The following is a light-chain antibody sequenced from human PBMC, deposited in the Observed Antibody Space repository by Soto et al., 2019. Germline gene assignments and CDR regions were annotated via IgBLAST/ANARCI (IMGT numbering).Light chain of an antibody. Sequence: ETVMTQSPATLSVSPGERATLSCRASQTVSSNLAWYQQKPGQAPRLLIYGASTRATGTPARFSGSGSGTEFTLTISSLQSEDFAVYYCQQYIRWPLTFGGGTKVDIK. CDR2: GAS. J-gene: IGKJ4*01. V-gene: IGKV3-15*01. CDR1: QTVSSN. CDR3: QQYIRWPLT.